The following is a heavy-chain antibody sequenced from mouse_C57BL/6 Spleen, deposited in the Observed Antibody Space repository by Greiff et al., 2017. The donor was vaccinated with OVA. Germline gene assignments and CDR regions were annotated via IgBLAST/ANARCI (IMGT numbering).Heavy chain of an antibody. J-gene: IGHJ2*01. CDR3: ARSGTTVVYFDY. D-gene: IGHD1-1*01. Sequence: VQLQQPGAELVKPGASVKLSCKASGYTFTSYWMQWVKQRPGQGLEWIGEIDPSDSYTNYNQKFKGKATLTVDTSSSTAYMQLSSLTSEDSAVYYCARSGTTVVYFDYWGQGTTRTVSS. CDR1: GYTFTSYW. CDR2: IDPSDSYT. V-gene: IGHV1-50*01.